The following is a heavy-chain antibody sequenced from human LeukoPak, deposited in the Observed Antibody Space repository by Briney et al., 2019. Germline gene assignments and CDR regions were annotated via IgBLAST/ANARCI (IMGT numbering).Heavy chain of an antibody. V-gene: IGHV5-51*01. Sequence: GESLKISCKGSGYSFTNYWIAWVRQMPRKGLEWMGIIYPGDSDTRYSPSFQGQVTISADKSISTAYLQWSSLKASDTAMYYCARAGDRNYFDYWGQGTLVTVSS. CDR3: ARAGDRNYFDY. CDR2: IYPGDSDT. D-gene: IGHD2-21*02. CDR1: GYSFTNYW. J-gene: IGHJ4*02.